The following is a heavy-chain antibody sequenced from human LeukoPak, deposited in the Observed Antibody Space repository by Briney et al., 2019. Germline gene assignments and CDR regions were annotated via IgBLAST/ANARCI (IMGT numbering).Heavy chain of an antibody. CDR1: GFTFDDYA. Sequence: GGSLRLSCAASGFTFDDYAMHWVRQAPGKGLEWVSGISWNSGSIGYADSVKGRFTISRDNSKNTLSLQMNSLRAEDTAVYYCAKVNWCSASCADAWGQGTLVTVSS. V-gene: IGHV3-9*01. CDR3: AKVNWCSASCADA. D-gene: IGHD2-2*01. CDR2: ISWNSGSI. J-gene: IGHJ4*02.